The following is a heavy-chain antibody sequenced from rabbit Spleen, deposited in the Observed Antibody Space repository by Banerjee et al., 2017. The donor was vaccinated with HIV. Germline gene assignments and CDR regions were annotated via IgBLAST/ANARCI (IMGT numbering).Heavy chain of an antibody. CDR2: IYAGSSGST. D-gene: IGHD1-1*01. Sequence: QEQLEESGGGLVQPEGSLTLTCTASGFTISGTYHINWVRQAPGKGLEWIGDIYAGSSGSTYYASWAKGRFTISRTSSTTVTLRMTSLTAADRATYFCARDLVGVIGWNFYLWGPGTLVTVS. CDR3: ARDLVGVIGWNFYL. V-gene: IGHV1S45*01. CDR1: GFTISGTYH. J-gene: IGHJ4*01.